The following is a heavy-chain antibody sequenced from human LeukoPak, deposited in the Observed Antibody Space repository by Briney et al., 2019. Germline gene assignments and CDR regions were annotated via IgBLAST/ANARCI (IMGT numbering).Heavy chain of an antibody. J-gene: IGHJ6*03. CDR2: SGST. CDR3: ARDRKYYYHMDV. V-gene: IGHV4-59*12. D-gene: IGHD1-14*01. Sequence: SETLSLTCSVSGGSISRYYWSWIRQPPGKGLEWIGNSGSTNYNPSLKSRVTISVDTSKNQFSLRLSSLTAADTALYYCARDRKYYYHMDVWGKGTTVTVSS. CDR1: GGSISRYY.